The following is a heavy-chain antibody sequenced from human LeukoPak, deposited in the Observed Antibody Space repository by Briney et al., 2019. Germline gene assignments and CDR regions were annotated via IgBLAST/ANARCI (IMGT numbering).Heavy chain of an antibody. CDR1: GYTFIIYG. D-gene: IGHD1-26*01. CDR3: ARRGGSYSHSDF. J-gene: IGHJ4*02. CDR2: VSPFNGNT. V-gene: IGHV1-18*01. Sequence: GASVKVSFKASGYTFIIYGIIWVRQAPGQGLQWMGWVSPFNGNTDYAPKLQGRVTMTTDTSTTTAYMELRSLTSDDTAVYYCARRGGSYSHSDFWGQGTLVTVSS.